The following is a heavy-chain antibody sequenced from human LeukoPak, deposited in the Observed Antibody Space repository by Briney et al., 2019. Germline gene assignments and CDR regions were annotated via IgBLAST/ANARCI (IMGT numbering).Heavy chain of an antibody. J-gene: IGHJ3*02. CDR1: GGSISSYY. Sequence: PSETLSLTCTVSGGSISSYYWSWIRQPPGKGLEWSGYIYYSGSTKYNPSLKSRVTISVDTSKNQFSLTLSSVNAADTAVYYCARGHVGQLWFVPGVAFDIWGQGTMVTVSS. V-gene: IGHV4-59*01. D-gene: IGHD5-18*01. CDR3: ARGHVGQLWFVPGVAFDI. CDR2: IYYSGST.